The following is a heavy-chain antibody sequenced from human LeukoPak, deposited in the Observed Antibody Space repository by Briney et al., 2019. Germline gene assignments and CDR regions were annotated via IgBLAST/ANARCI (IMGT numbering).Heavy chain of an antibody. CDR1: GYSFKDYG. CDR2: INWNGGGT. Sequence: PGGSLRLSCAATGYSFKDYGMHWVRQPPGKGLKWVSAINWNGGGTDYADSVKGRFTIFRDNAKNSLYLQLSSLRPEDTALYYCAKHLTATNTYIFFGLDVWGQGTSVTVSS. CDR3: AKHLTATNTYIFFGLDV. D-gene: IGHD1-26*01. J-gene: IGHJ6*02. V-gene: IGHV3-9*01.